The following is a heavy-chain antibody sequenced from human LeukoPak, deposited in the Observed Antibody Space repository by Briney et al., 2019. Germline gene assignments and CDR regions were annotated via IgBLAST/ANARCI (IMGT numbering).Heavy chain of an antibody. D-gene: IGHD6-19*01. Sequence: PGGSLRLSCAASGFTFSSYWMSWVRQAPGKGLEWVANIKQDGSEKYYVDSVKGRFTISRDNSKNTLYLQMNSLRAEDTAIYYCAKDFGSAFGWSPFDYWGQGTLVTVSS. CDR3: AKDFGSAFGWSPFDY. V-gene: IGHV3-7*03. CDR2: IKQDGSEK. J-gene: IGHJ4*02. CDR1: GFTFSSYW.